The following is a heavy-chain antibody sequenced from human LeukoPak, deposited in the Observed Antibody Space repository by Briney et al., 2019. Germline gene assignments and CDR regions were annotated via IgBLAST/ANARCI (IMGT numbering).Heavy chain of an antibody. CDR1: GGSISDYY. D-gene: IGHD2-2*01. CDR2: IYYSGST. V-gene: IGHV4-59*01. Sequence: PSETLSLTCTVSGGSISDYYWNWIRQPPGKGLEWIGYIYYSGSTTYNPSLKSRLIMSADTAKNQFSLKLRSVTVADTAVYYCARGDFCSSTNCYLRPMDVWGKGTTVTVSS. CDR3: ARGDFCSSTNCYLRPMDV. J-gene: IGHJ6*03.